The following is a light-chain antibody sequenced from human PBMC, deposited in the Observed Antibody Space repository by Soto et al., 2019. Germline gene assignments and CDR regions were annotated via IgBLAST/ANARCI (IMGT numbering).Light chain of an antibody. CDR1: QDISNY. CDR2: DAS. Sequence: DIQMTQSPSSLSASGGDRVTITCRASQDISNYLNWYQQKPGKAPKLLIYDASNLETGVPSRFSGSGSGTDFTFTISSLQPEDIATYYCQQYDNLPTIAFGQGTRLEIK. J-gene: IGKJ5*01. V-gene: IGKV1-33*01. CDR3: QQYDNLPTIA.